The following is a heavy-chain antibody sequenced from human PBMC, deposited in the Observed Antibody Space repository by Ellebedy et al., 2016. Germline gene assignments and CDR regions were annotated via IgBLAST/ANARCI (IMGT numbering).Heavy chain of an antibody. CDR3: ARDLYDFWSGYHDY. D-gene: IGHD3-3*01. V-gene: IGHV3-7*03. J-gene: IGHJ4*02. CDR2: IKQDGSEK. Sequence: GGSLRLXCAASGFTFSSYWMSWVRQAPGKGLEWVANIKQDGSEKYYVDSVKGRFTISRDNAKNSLYLQMNSLRAEDTAVYYCARDLYDFWSGYHDYWGQGTLVTVSS. CDR1: GFTFSSYW.